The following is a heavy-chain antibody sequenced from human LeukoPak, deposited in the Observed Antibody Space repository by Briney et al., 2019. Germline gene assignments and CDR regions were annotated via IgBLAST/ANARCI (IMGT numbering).Heavy chain of an antibody. CDR2: VSGPGDNT. D-gene: IGHD6-25*01. CDR3: AREATSSSGWYIDY. V-gene: IGHV3-23*01. CDR1: GFPFTRYA. J-gene: IGHJ4*02. Sequence: QPRGSLRLSCASSGFPFTRYAMKWVRQAPGKGLEWVSTVSGPGDNTYYADSVKGRFTISRDNSKNTVYLQMNSLRAGDTAVYYCAREATSSSGWYIDYWGQGTLVTVSS.